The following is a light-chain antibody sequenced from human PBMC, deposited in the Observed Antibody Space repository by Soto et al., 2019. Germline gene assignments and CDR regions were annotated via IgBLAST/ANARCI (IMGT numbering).Light chain of an antibody. CDR2: DVS. CDR1: SSDVGGYNY. Sequence: QSALTQPASVSGSPGQSITISCTGTSSDVGGYNYVSWYQQHQGKAPKLMIYDVSNRPSGVSSRFSGSKSGNTASLIISGLQAEDEADYYCSSYTSSSTLVVFGGGTKLTVL. V-gene: IGLV2-14*01. J-gene: IGLJ2*01. CDR3: SSYTSSSTLVV.